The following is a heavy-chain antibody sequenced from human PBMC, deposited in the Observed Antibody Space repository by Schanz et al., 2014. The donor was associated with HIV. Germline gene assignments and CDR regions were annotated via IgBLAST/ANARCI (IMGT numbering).Heavy chain of an antibody. CDR1: GYTFSGHY. CDR2: MNPSTGNS. V-gene: IGHV1-8*02. D-gene: IGHD3-22*01. CDR3: VRVANYDGDDYYQRSHFDL. Sequence: QVQLMQSGAEVKEPGASVKVSCKASGYTFSGHYLHWVRQAPGQGLEWMGWMNPSTGNSGYAQMFQVRVTMTRDTSISTAYLEVDSLKSEDTAVYYCVRVANYDGDDYYQRSHFDLWGQGTLVTVSS. J-gene: IGHJ4*02.